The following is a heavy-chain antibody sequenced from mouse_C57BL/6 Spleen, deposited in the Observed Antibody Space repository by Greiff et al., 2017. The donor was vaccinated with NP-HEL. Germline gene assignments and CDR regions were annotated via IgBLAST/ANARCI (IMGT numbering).Heavy chain of an antibody. CDR3: ARGDDGYGY. V-gene: IGHV1-52*01. CDR2: IDPSDSET. D-gene: IGHD2-3*01. Sequence: QVQLKQPGAELVRPGSSVKLSCKASGYTFTSYWMHWVKQRPIQGLEWIGNIDPSDSETHYNQKFKDKATLTVDKSSSPAYMQLSSLTSEDSAVYYCARGDDGYGYWGQGTTLTVSS. CDR1: GYTFTSYW. J-gene: IGHJ2*01.